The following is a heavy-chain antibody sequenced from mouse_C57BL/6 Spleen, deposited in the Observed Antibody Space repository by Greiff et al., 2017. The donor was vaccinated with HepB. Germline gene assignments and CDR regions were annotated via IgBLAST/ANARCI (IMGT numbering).Heavy chain of an antibody. V-gene: IGHV1-26*01. J-gene: IGHJ4*01. CDR3: AREDWDYYAMDY. CDR2: INPNNGGT. CDR1: GYTFTDYY. Sequence: EVKLQQSGPELVKPGASVKISCKASGYTFTDYYMNWVKQSHGKSLEWIGDINPNNGGTSYNQKFKGKATLTVDKSSSTAYMELRSLTSEDSAVYYCAREDWDYYAMDYWGQGTSVTVSS. D-gene: IGHD4-1*01.